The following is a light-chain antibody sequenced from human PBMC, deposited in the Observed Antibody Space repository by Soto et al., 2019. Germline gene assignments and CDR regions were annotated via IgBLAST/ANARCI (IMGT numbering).Light chain of an antibody. CDR2: GAS. Sequence: EIVLTQSPGTLSLSPGERATLSCRASQSVSSSYLAWYQQKPGQAPRLLIYGASSRATGIPCRFSGSGSGSDFTLTISRLEPEDFAVYYCQQYGSSPPMYTFGQGTKREIK. CDR1: QSVSSSY. CDR3: QQYGSSPPMYT. V-gene: IGKV3-20*01. J-gene: IGKJ2*01.